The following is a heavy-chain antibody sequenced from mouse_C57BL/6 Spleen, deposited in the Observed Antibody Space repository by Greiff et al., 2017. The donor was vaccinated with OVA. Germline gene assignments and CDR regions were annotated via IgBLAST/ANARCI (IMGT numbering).Heavy chain of an antibody. D-gene: IGHD1-1*01. J-gene: IGHJ2*01. CDR1: GYTFTDYE. CDR3: TRGLLGY. CDR2: IDPETGGT. Sequence: VQLQRSGAELVRPGASVTLSCKASGYTFTDYEMHWVKQTPVHGLEWIGAIDPETGGTAYNQKFKGKAILTADKSSSTAYMELRSLTSEDSAVYYCTRGLLGYWGQGTTLTVSS. V-gene: IGHV1-15*01.